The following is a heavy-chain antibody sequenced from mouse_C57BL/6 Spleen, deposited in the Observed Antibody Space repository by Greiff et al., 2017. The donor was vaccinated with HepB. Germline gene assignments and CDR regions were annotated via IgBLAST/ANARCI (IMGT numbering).Heavy chain of an antibody. CDR3: ASSPHYYGSSYNYFDY. D-gene: IGHD1-1*01. Sequence: QVQLQQSGAELVKPGASVKISCKASGYAFSSYWMNWVKQRPGKGLEWIGQIYPGDGDTNYNGKFKGKATLTADKSSSTAYMQLSSLTSEDSAVYFCASSPHYYGSSYNYFDYWGQGTTLTVSS. V-gene: IGHV1-80*01. CDR1: GYAFSSYW. J-gene: IGHJ2*01. CDR2: IYPGDGDT.